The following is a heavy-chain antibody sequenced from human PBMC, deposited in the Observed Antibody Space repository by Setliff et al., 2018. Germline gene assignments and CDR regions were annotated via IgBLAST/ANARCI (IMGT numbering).Heavy chain of an antibody. CDR2: IYYSGST. J-gene: IGHJ4*02. V-gene: IGHV4-59*11. CDR3: ARDPLGYFDY. Sequence: PSETLSPTCTVSGGSISSHYWSWIRQPPGKGLEWIGSIYYSGSTNYNPSLKSRVTISVDTSKNQFSLKLSSVTAADTAVYYCARDPLGYFDYWGQGTLVTVSS. D-gene: IGHD3-3*02. CDR1: GGSISSHY.